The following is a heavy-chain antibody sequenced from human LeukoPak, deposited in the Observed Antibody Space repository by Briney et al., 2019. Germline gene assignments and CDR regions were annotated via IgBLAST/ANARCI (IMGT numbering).Heavy chain of an antibody. CDR3: ARSRQASGLFSS. Sequence: SETLSLTCTVSGYAIISGGFSWNWIRQPPGKGLEWIGCIYDRGPAHYNPSLKSRFTISVDTPKNQFFLNVTSLTAADTAVYYCARSRQASGLFSSWGQGTLVVVSS. J-gene: IGHJ5*02. CDR2: IYDRGPA. D-gene: IGHD2-2*01. CDR1: GYAIISGGFS. V-gene: IGHV4-30-2*01.